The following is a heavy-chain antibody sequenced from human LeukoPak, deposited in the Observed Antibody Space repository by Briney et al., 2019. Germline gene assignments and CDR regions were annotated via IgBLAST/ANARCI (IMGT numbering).Heavy chain of an antibody. Sequence: ASVKVSCKASGYSFTSFDINWVRQATGQGLEWMGWMNPNNGNAGYAQKFQGRITITRDTSRSTAYMELRSLSSGDTAVYYCARLGRALVSNLFDYWGQGTLVTVSS. D-gene: IGHD5/OR15-5a*01. CDR1: GYSFTSFD. CDR3: ARLGRALVSNLFDY. V-gene: IGHV1-8*02. J-gene: IGHJ4*02. CDR2: MNPNNGNA.